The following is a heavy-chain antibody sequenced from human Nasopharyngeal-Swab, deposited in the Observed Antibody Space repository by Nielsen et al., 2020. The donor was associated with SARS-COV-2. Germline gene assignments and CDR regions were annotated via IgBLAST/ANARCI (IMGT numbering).Heavy chain of an antibody. Sequence: GGSLRLSCAASGFTFSSYCMHWVRQAPGKGLEWVAVIRYDGSNKYYADSVKGRFTISRDNSKNTLYLQMNSLRAEDTALYYCARDLPKARGYYHYFGNWGQGTLVTVSS. J-gene: IGHJ4*02. D-gene: IGHD3-22*01. CDR3: ARDLPKARGYYHYFGN. V-gene: IGHV3-33*01. CDR1: GFTFSSYC. CDR2: IRYDGSNK.